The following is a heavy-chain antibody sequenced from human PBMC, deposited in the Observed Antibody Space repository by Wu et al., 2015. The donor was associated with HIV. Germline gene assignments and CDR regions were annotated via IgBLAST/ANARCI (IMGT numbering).Heavy chain of an antibody. V-gene: IGHV1-18*01. Sequence: QVQLVQSGAEVKRPGASVKVSCKASGYTFNRYGISWVRQAPGQGLEWMGWISAYNGDTKYAQKLQGRVTMTTDTSTSTAYMELRSLRSEDTAVYYCATVPRSGTKYYYYMDVWGGGTTVTVS. CDR1: GYTFNRYG. J-gene: IGHJ6*03. CDR3: ATVPRSGTKYYYYMDV. CDR2: ISAYNGDT.